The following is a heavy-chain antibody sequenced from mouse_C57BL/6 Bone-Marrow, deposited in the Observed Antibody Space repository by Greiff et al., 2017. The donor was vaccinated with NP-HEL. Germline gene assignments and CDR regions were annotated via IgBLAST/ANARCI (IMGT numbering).Heavy chain of an antibody. V-gene: IGHV1-26*01. J-gene: IGHJ1*03. D-gene: IGHD1-1*01. CDR1: GYTFTDYY. CDR3: ARRYYYGSGDWYFDV. CDR2: INPNNGGT. Sequence: EVQLQQSGPELVKPGASVKISCKASGYTFTDYYMNWVKQSHGKSLEWIGDINPNNGGTSYNQKFKGKATLTVDKSSSTAYMELRSLTSEDSAIYYGARRYYYGSGDWYFDVWGTGTTVTVSS.